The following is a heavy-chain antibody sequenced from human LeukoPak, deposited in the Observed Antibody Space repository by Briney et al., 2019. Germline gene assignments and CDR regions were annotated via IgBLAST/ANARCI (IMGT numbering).Heavy chain of an antibody. V-gene: IGHV1-18*01. D-gene: IGHD3-10*01. J-gene: IGHJ4*02. CDR2: ISAYNGNT. Sequence: GASVKVSCKASGYTFTGNGITWVRQAPGQGLEWMGWISAYNGNTNYAQKLQGRVTMTTDTSTSTAYMELRSLRSDDTAVYYCARDPSPYYYGSGRDHYFDYWGQGTLVTVSS. CDR1: GYTFTGNG. CDR3: ARDPSPYYYGSGRDHYFDY.